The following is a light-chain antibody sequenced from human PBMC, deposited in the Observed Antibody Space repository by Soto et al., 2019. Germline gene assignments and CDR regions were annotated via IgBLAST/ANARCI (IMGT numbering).Light chain of an antibody. Sequence: EIVMTQSPATLSVSPGERATLSCRASQGVSSNLAWYQQKPGQAPRLLIYGASTRATGIPARFSGSGSGTEFTLTISSLQSGDFAVYYCQQYNSWPLAFGQGTKVEIK. CDR1: QGVSSN. CDR3: QQYNSWPLA. CDR2: GAS. J-gene: IGKJ1*01. V-gene: IGKV3-15*01.